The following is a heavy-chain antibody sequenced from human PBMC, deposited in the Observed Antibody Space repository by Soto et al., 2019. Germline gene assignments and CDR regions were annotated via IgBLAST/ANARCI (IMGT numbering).Heavy chain of an antibody. V-gene: IGHV3-53*01. CDR2: FYDVFGS. J-gene: IGHJ3*01. Sequence: DVQLVESGGGLIQPGESLRLSCVAFGLTVSGTKYVAWVRQAPGKGLEWVSAFYDVFGSFYADSVKGRFTTSSDRSRSTVYLQMNDLRPDDTAVYYCASWREREHAFDVWGQGTAVIVSP. D-gene: IGHD1-1*01. CDR3: ASWREREHAFDV. CDR1: GLTVSGTKY.